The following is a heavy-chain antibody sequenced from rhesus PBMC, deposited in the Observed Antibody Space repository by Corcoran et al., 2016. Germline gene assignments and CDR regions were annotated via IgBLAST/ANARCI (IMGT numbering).Heavy chain of an antibody. CDR2: IYGGSGST. V-gene: IGHV4-143*01. CDR3: ARSLRYYSGSYYPDFDY. CDR1: GGSISGYYL. Sequence: QVQLQESGPGVVKASETLSLTCAVSGGSISGYYLWSWIRQPPGKGLEWIGYIYGGSGSTSHTPSLKRRVIISIDTSKNQFSLKVNSVTAADTAVYYCARSLRYYSGSYYPDFDYWGQGVLVTVSS. J-gene: IGHJ4*01. D-gene: IGHD3-16*01.